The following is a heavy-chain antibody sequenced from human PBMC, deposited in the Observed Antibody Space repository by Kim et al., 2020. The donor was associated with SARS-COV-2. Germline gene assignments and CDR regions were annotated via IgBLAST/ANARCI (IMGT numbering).Heavy chain of an antibody. CDR3: AKEAPSRYCSSTSCYGGVAFDI. V-gene: IGHV3-23*01. J-gene: IGHJ3*02. CDR2: ISGSGGST. D-gene: IGHD2-2*01. Sequence: GGSLRLSCAASGFTFSSYAMSWVRQAPGKGLEWVSAISGSGGSTYYADSVKGRFTISRDNSKNTLYLQMNSLRAEDTAVYYCAKEAPSRYCSSTSCYGGVAFDIWGQGTMVTVSS. CDR1: GFTFSSYA.